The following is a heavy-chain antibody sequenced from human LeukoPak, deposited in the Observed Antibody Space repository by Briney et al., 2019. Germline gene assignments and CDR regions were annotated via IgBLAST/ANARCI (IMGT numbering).Heavy chain of an antibody. V-gene: IGHV3-23*01. CDR1: GFTFSSYA. J-gene: IGHJ4*02. CDR3: AKDKGYCSSTSCYR. Sequence: GGSLRLSCAASGFTFSSYAMSWVRQAPGKGLEWVSSINNSGGGTYYADSVKGRFTVSRDNSKNTLYLQMNSLRAEDTAVYYCAKDKGYCSSTSCYRWGQGTLVTVSS. CDR2: INNSGGGT. D-gene: IGHD2-2*01.